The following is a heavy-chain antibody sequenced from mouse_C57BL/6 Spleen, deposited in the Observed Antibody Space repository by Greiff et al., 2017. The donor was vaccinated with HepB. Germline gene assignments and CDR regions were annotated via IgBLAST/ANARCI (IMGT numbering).Heavy chain of an antibody. V-gene: IGHV1-64*01. J-gene: IGHJ1*03. CDR3: ARSGGEYYGGFDV. Sequence: QVQLQQPGAELVKPGASVKLSCKASGYTFTSYWMHWVKQRPGQGLEWIGMIHPNSGSTNYNEKFKSKATLTVDKSSSTAYMQLSSLTSEDSAVYYCARSGGEYYGGFDVWGTGTTVTVSS. CDR1: GYTFTSYW. D-gene: IGHD1-1*01. CDR2: IHPNSGST.